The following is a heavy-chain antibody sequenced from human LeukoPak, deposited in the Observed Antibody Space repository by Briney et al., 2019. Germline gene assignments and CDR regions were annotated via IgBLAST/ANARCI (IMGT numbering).Heavy chain of an antibody. D-gene: IGHD2-2*01. CDR2: IKQDGSEK. J-gene: IGHJ4*02. V-gene: IGHV3-7*01. CDR1: GFTFSSYW. CDR3: ARAGGTSWGDY. Sequence: GGSLRLSCAASGFTFSSYWMSWVRQAPGKGPEWVANIKQDGSEKNYVDSVKGRFTISRDNAKNSLYLQMNSLRAEDTAVYYCARAGGTSWGDYWGQGTLVIVSS.